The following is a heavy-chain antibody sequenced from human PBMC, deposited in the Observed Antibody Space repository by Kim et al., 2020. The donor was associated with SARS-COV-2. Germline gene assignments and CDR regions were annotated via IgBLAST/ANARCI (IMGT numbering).Heavy chain of an antibody. J-gene: IGHJ5*02. CDR3: ARVPGHYYSPFWDA. CDR1: GFTFTSHT. CDR2: ISYFGTDI. D-gene: IGHD2-21*02. Sequence: GGSLRLSCAASGFTFTSHTLHWVRQAPGKGLEWLAVISYFGTDIYYADSVQGRFTISRDNSKNILYLQMRSLRPEDTAVYYCARVPGHYYSPFWDAWGQGTLVTVSS. V-gene: IGHV3-30*04.